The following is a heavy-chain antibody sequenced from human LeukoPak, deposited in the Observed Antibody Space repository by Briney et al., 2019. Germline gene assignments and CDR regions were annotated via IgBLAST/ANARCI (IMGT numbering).Heavy chain of an antibody. CDR2: ISTSGSTI. Sequence: GGSLRLSCAASGFTFSTYEMNWVRQAPGKGLEWVSYISTSGSTIYYADSVKGRFTISRDNSKNTLYLQMNSLRAEDTAVYYCAKESIAAAGTGYFDYWGQGTLVTVSS. D-gene: IGHD6-13*01. J-gene: IGHJ4*02. V-gene: IGHV3-48*03. CDR1: GFTFSTYE. CDR3: AKESIAAAGTGYFDY.